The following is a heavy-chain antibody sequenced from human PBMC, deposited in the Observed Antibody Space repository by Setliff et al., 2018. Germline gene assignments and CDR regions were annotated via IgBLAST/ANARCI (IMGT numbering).Heavy chain of an antibody. CDR3: SRLVRFCTRIVCQRLSGDDY. Sequence: ASVKVSCKTSGYTFNDYGITWVRQVPGRGLEWMGWIASATGKTYSAEKFQDRVTLTTDTSTSTAYLELRSLGSDDTAVYYCSRLVRFCTRIVCQRLSGDDYWGQGTLVTSPQ. D-gene: IGHD3-10*01. V-gene: IGHV1-18*01. CDR2: IASATGKT. CDR1: GYTFNDYG. J-gene: IGHJ4*02.